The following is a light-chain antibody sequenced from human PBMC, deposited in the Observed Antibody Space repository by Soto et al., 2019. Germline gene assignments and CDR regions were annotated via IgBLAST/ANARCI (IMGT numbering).Light chain of an antibody. V-gene: IGKV1-5*01. CDR1: QTISSS. Sequence: DIQMTQSPSTLSASVGDRVTITCRASQTISSSLAWYQFKPGIAPKLLIFDATTLHTGVPSRFSGSGFGTEFTLTITGLQPDDFATYYCQQHNDYTAVTFGQGTKVDIK. CDR3: QQHNDYTAVT. CDR2: DAT. J-gene: IGKJ2*01.